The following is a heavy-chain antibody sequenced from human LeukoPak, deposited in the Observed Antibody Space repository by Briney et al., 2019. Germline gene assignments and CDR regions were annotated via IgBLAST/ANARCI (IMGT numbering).Heavy chain of an antibody. Sequence: PGGSLRLSCAASGFTFSSYEMNWVRQAPGKGLEWVSYISSSGSTIYYADSVKGRLTISRDNAKNSLYLQMNSLRAEDTAVYYCASQKGRIAVAVDYWGQGTLVTVSS. CDR3: ASQKGRIAVAVDY. J-gene: IGHJ4*02. D-gene: IGHD6-19*01. CDR1: GFTFSSYE. CDR2: ISSSGSTI. V-gene: IGHV3-48*03.